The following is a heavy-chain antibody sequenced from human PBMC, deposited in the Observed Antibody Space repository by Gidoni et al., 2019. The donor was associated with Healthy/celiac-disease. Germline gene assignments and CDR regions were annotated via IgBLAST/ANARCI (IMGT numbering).Heavy chain of an antibody. CDR2: INQSGST. CDR3: ARGVCDILTGYSH. V-gene: IGHV4-34*01. Sequence: QVQLQQWGAGLWKPSETLSRTCAVDGGAFRGYCWSWIRQPPGKGLEWIGEINQSGSTTYTPSLKSRVTISVDTSKNPFSLTLSSVTAADTAVYSCARGVCDILTGYSHWGQGTLVTVSS. D-gene: IGHD3-9*01. CDR1: GGAFRGYC. J-gene: IGHJ4*02.